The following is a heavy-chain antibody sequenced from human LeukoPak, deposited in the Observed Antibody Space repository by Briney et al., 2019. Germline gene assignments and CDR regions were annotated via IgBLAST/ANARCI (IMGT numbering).Heavy chain of an antibody. J-gene: IGHJ5*02. D-gene: IGHD2-21*01. CDR1: GGSISSYY. CDR3: ARAPIVGAGFDP. Sequence: SETLSLTCTVSGGSISSYYWSWIRQPPGKGLEWIGYIYYSGSTNYNPSLKSRVTISVDTSKNQFSLKLSSVTAADTAVYYCARAPIVGAGFDPWGQGTLVTVSS. CDR2: IYYSGST. V-gene: IGHV4-59*01.